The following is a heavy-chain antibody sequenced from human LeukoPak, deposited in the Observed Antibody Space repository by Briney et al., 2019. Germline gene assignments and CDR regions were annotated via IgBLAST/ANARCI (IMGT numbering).Heavy chain of an antibody. Sequence: SETLSLTCTVSGGPISSRGDYWGWIRQPPGKGLEWIGCIYYSGSTYYNPSLKSRVTISVDTSQIQFSLKLSSVTAAATAVYYCARALWGYYDSSGYYYRPYYFDYWGQGTLVTVSS. CDR2: IYYSGST. CDR3: ARALWGYYDSSGYYYRPYYFDY. CDR1: GGPISSRGDY. V-gene: IGHV4-39*07. J-gene: IGHJ4*02. D-gene: IGHD3-22*01.